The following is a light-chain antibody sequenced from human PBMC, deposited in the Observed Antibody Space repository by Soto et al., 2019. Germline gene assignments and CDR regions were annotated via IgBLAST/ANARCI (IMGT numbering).Light chain of an antibody. Sequence: DIQMTQSPSTLSGSVGDRVTITCLASQTISSWLAWYQQKPGKAPRLLIYKASDLESGVPSRFSGSGSGTDFTLTISSLQPDDFATYYCQQYNSYSPLTFGGGTKVDIK. CDR3: QQYNSYSPLT. CDR1: QTISSW. J-gene: IGKJ4*01. CDR2: KAS. V-gene: IGKV1-5*03.